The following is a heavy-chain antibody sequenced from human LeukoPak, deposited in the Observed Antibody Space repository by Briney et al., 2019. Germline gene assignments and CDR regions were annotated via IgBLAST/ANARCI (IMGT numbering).Heavy chain of an antibody. Sequence: GASVTVSCKASGYTCTSYDINWVRQAPGQGLEWMGWMNPNSGNTGYAQKFQGRVTMTRNTSISTAYMELSSLRSEDTAVYYCARSRFLEWLSRTKPKRGFDPWGQGTLVTVSS. CDR3: ARSRFLEWLSRTKPKRGFDP. J-gene: IGHJ5*02. V-gene: IGHV1-8*01. D-gene: IGHD3-3*01. CDR2: MNPNSGNT. CDR1: GYTCTSYD.